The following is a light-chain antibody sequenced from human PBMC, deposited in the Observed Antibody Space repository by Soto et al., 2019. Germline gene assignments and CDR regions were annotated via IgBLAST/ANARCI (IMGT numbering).Light chain of an antibody. Sequence: EIVLTQSPGTLSLSPGERATLSCRASQNVNSDHLAWYQQRPGQAPRLLIYGASIRATGIPDRFSGSGSGTDFTLTISRLEPEDFAVFYCQQYGTSLVTFGQGTRLEV. CDR1: QNVNSDH. CDR2: GAS. CDR3: QQYGTSLVT. V-gene: IGKV3-20*01. J-gene: IGKJ5*01.